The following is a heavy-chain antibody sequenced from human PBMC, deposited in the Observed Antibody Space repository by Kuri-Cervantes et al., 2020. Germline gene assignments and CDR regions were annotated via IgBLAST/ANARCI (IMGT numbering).Heavy chain of an antibody. J-gene: IGHJ4*02. D-gene: IGHD3-22*01. V-gene: IGHV3-7*04. CDR3: ARGYPYDTSGN. CDR2: IQQEGRDK. CDR1: TFTFSNFG. Sequence: GESLKISCAASTFTFSNFGMHWVRQAPGKGLEWVANIQQEGRDKFYVDSVKGRFTISRDNAKNSLYLQMNSLRVEDTAVYYCARGYPYDTSGNWGQGTLVTVSS.